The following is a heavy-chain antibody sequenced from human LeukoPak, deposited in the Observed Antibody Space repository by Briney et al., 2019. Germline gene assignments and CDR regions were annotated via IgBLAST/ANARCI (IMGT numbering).Heavy chain of an antibody. Sequence: GGSLRLSCSASGFTLTWHVMHWVRQAPGKALEYVSFIHHNGDITSYADSVKGRFTISRDNSKNTLYLQMNSLRAEDTAVYYCARDYLDFWSGYYYYGMDVWGQGTTVTVSS. V-gene: IGHV3-64*04. D-gene: IGHD3-3*01. CDR2: IHHNGDIT. J-gene: IGHJ6*02. CDR3: ARDYLDFWSGYYYYGMDV. CDR1: GFTLTWHV.